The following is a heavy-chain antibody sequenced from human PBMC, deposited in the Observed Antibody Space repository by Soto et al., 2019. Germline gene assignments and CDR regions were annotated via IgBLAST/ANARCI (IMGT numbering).Heavy chain of an antibody. Sequence: QVQLVQSAAEVRKSGASVKVSCKASGYSFIDYNIHWVRQAPGQGLEWMGWTNPDTGGTNYAVKFQGGVTMTRDTVTNTAYIEMTRLRSDDTGIYWCARMKKVPASMGIHPFGVDVWGQGTPVTVSS. V-gene: IGHV1-2*02. CDR2: TNPDTGGT. J-gene: IGHJ6*02. CDR3: ARMKKVPASMGIHPFGVDV. CDR1: GYSFIDYN. D-gene: IGHD2-2*01.